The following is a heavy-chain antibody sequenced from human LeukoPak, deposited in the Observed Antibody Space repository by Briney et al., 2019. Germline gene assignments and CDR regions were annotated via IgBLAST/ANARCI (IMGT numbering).Heavy chain of an antibody. CDR2: IIPIFGTA. J-gene: IGHJ4*02. CDR1: GGTFSSYA. D-gene: IGHD6-19*01. Sequence: SVKVSCKASGGTFSSYAISWVRQAPGQGLEWMGGIIPIFGTANYAQRFQGRVTITADESTSTAYMELSSLRSEDTAVYYCATEQWLVPGVYWGQRTLVTVSS. V-gene: IGHV1-69*13. CDR3: ATEQWLVPGVY.